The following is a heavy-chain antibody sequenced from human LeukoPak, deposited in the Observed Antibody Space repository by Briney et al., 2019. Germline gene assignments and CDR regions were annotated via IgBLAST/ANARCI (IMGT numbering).Heavy chain of an antibody. D-gene: IGHD4-17*01. V-gene: IGHV4-59*01. CDR3: ARTPKTVKNYYYMDV. Sequence: SETLSLTCTVSGGSINNYYWTWIRQPPGKGLEWLGYISYSGSTSYIPSLKSRVTISVDTSKNQFSLKVSSVTAADTAVYYCARTPKTVKNYYYMDVWGKGTTVTISS. CDR2: ISYSGST. CDR1: GGSINNYY. J-gene: IGHJ6*03.